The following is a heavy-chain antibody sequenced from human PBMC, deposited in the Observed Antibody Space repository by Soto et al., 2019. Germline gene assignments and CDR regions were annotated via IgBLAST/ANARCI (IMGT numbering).Heavy chain of an antibody. CDR3: ARGLSSGWPWFDP. Sequence: PSESLSLTSTVSGGSISSYYWSWIRQPAGKGLEWIGRIYTSGSTNYNPSLKSRVTMSVDTSKNQFSLKLSSVTAADTAVYYCARGLSSGWPWFDPWGHVTLVTVSS. V-gene: IGHV4-4*07. D-gene: IGHD6-19*01. CDR2: IYTSGST. J-gene: IGHJ5*02. CDR1: GGSISSYY.